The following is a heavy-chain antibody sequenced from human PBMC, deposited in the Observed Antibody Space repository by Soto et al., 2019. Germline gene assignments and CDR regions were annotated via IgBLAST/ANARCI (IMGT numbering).Heavy chain of an antibody. CDR2: ISTDSSRA. CDR1: GFTFNTFE. J-gene: IGHJ4*02. V-gene: IGHV3-23*01. D-gene: IGHD2-15*01. CDR3: VKGGWWDC. Sequence: EVQLLESGGGLVQPGGSLRLSCAASGFTFNTFEMSWVRQAPGRGLEWVSFISTDSSRAYYADAVKGRFTISRDNSKHALYLRMNSVTAEDTAVYGCVKGGWWDCWGQGTVVSVSS.